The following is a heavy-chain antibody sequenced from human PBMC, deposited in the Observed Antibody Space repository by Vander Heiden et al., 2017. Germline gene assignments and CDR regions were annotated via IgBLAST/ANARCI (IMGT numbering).Heavy chain of an antibody. J-gene: IGHJ3*02. CDR2: IKSKTDGGTT. Sequence: EVQLVESGGGLVKPGGSLRLSCAASGFTFSNAWMNWVRQAPGKGLEWVGRIKSKTDGGTTDYAAPVKGRFTISRDDSKNTLYLQMNSLKTEDTAVYYCTTDRVNLGPPNSHAFDIWGQGTMVTVSS. D-gene: IGHD1-1*01. CDR1: GFTFSNAW. V-gene: IGHV3-15*01. CDR3: TTDRVNLGPPNSHAFDI.